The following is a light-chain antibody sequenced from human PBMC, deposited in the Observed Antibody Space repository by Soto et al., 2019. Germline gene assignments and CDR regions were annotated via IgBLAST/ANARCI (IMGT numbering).Light chain of an antibody. CDR2: EGT. CDR3: CSYAHSDTHNYV. CDR1: SSDVANDKF. Sequence: QSVLTQPASVSGSPGQSINVSCTGASSDVANDKFVSWYQQHPGKAPKLMIYEGTKRPSGVSDRFSASKSGDTASLTISGLQAEDEADYYCCSYAHSDTHNYVLGNGTKVTVL. V-gene: IGLV2-23*01. J-gene: IGLJ1*01.